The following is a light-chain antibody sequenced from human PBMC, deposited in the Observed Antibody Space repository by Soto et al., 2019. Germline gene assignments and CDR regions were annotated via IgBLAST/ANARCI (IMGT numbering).Light chain of an antibody. CDR1: GSDIAGYNY. CDR2: QVT. Sequence: LAQPASVSGSPGQSITISCTGTGSDIAGYNYVSWFQQHPGKAPKLMMYQVTIRPSGVSNRFSGAKSGNTAALTISGLQAEDEAEYYCSSFTSTTSLYVFGTGTKVTVL. CDR3: SSFTSTTSLYV. J-gene: IGLJ1*01. V-gene: IGLV2-14*01.